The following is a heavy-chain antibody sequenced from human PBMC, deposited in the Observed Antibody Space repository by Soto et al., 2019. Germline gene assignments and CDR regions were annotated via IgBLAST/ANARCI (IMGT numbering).Heavy chain of an antibody. Sequence: EVQLVEAGGGLVQPGGSLRLSCAASGFIFSTYSMNWVRQAPGKGLEWISYISGSSGNISYVDSVKGRFTISRDNAKNSLYLQMNSLRDEDTAVYYCVRDWAFAFDIWGQGTMVTVSS. V-gene: IGHV3-48*02. J-gene: IGHJ3*02. CDR2: ISGSSGNI. CDR3: VRDWAFAFDI. CDR1: GFIFSTYS. D-gene: IGHD7-27*01.